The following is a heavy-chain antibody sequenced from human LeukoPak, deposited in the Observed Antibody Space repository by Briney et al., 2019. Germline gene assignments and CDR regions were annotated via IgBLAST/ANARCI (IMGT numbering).Heavy chain of an antibody. J-gene: IGHJ3*02. CDR2: INHSGST. Sequence: PSETLSLTCAVYGGSFSGYYWSWIRQPPGKGLEWIGEINHSGSTNYNPSLKSRVTMSVDTSKNQFSLKLSSVTAADTAVYYCARGTTVVNSYAFDIWGQGTMVTVSS. D-gene: IGHD4-23*01. V-gene: IGHV4-34*01. CDR1: GGSFSGYY. CDR3: ARGTTVVNSYAFDI.